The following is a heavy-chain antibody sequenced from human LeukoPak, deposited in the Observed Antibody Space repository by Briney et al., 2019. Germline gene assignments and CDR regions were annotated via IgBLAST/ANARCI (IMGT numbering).Heavy chain of an antibody. D-gene: IGHD1-26*01. CDR3: AKDKGGRIVGATTFDY. Sequence: PGGSLRLSCAASGFTFNSYDMHWVRQAPGKGLEWVAFIWTDGNNKYYANSVRGRFTISRDNSKNTLYLQMNSLRPEDTAVYYCAKDKGGRIVGATTFDYWGQGTLVTVSS. CDR1: GFTFNSYD. CDR2: IWTDGNNK. J-gene: IGHJ4*02. V-gene: IGHV3-30*02.